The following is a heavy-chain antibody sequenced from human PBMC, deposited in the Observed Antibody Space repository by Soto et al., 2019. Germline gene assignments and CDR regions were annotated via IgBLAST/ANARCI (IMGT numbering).Heavy chain of an antibody. V-gene: IGHV3-30*18. Sequence: SLRLSCAASGFTFSNYAMHWVRQAPGKGLEWVAVISHDGNNIYYGDSVKGRFTISRDNSKNTLYVQMNSLSPEDTAVYYCAKDQAEVALWGDRWGQGTPVTVSS. J-gene: IGHJ4*02. CDR3: AKDQAEVALWGDR. CDR1: GFTFSNYA. D-gene: IGHD3-16*01. CDR2: ISHDGNNI.